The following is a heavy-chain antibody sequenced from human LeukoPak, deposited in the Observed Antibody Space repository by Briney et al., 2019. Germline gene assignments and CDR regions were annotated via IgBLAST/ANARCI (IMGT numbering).Heavy chain of an antibody. CDR2: IYYSGST. D-gene: IGHD3-9*01. V-gene: IGHV4-59*01. CDR3: ARAETYYDILTGYDY. J-gene: IGHJ4*02. Sequence: PSETLSLNCTVSGGSISSYYWSWIRQPPGKGLEWIGYIYYSGSTNYNPSLKSRVTISVDTSKNQFSLKLSSVTAADTAVYYCARAETYYDILTGYDYWGQGTLVTVSS. CDR1: GGSISSYY.